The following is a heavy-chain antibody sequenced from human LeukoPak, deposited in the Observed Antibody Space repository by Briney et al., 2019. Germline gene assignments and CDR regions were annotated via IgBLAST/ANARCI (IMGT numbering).Heavy chain of an antibody. Sequence: ASVKVSCKASGGTFSSYAISWVRQAPGQGLEWMGRIIPIFGTANYARKFQGRVTITTDESTSTAYMELSSLRSEDTAVYYCARGGRYFDWPYFDYWGQGTLVTVSS. V-gene: IGHV1-69*05. CDR1: GGTFSSYA. CDR2: IIPIFGTA. J-gene: IGHJ4*02. D-gene: IGHD3-9*01. CDR3: ARGGRYFDWPYFDY.